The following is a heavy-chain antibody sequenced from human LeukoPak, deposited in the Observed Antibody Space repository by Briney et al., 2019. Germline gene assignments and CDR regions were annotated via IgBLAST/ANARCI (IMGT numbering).Heavy chain of an antibody. D-gene: IGHD2-2*01. J-gene: IGHJ5*02. Sequence: GGSPRLSCAASGFTFSSYEMNWVRQAPGKGLEWVSYISSSGSTIYYADSVKGRFTISRDNAKNSLYLQMNSLRAEDTAVYYCARAGSYCSSTSCYEGDNWFDPWGQGTLVTVSS. CDR2: ISSSGSTI. CDR1: GFTFSSYE. V-gene: IGHV3-48*03. CDR3: ARAGSYCSSTSCYEGDNWFDP.